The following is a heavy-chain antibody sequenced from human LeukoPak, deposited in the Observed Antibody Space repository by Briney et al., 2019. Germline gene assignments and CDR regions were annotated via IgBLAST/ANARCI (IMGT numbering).Heavy chain of an antibody. V-gene: IGHV3-53*01. CDR3: AREKGASEGHYFDY. J-gene: IGHJ4*02. CDR2: IYSGGST. D-gene: IGHD1-26*01. Sequence: GGSLRLSCAASGFTVSSSYMSWVRQAPGKGLEWVSVIYSGGSTYYADSVKGRFTISRDNSKNTLYLQMNSLRAEDTAVYYCAREKGASEGHYFDYWGQGTLVTVSS. CDR1: GFTVSSSY.